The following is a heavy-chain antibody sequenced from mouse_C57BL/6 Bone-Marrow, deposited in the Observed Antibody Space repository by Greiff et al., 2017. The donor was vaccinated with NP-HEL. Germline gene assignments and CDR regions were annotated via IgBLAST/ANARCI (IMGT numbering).Heavy chain of an antibody. D-gene: IGHD1-1*01. CDR2: IDPSDSYT. CDR1: GYTFTSYW. J-gene: IGHJ2*01. V-gene: IGHV1-50*01. Sequence: QVQLKESGAELVKPGASVKLSCKASGYTFTSYWMQWVKQRPGQGLEWIGEIDPSDSYTNYNQKFKGKATLTVDTSSSTAYMQLSSLTSEDSAVYYCARDYGSSWDYFDYWGQGTTLTVSS. CDR3: ARDYGSSWDYFDY.